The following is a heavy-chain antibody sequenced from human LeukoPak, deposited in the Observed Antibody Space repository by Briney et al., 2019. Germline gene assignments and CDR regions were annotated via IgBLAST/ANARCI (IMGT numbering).Heavy chain of an antibody. Sequence: GGSLRLSCAASGFTFSNYGMHWVRQAPGKGLEWVAVIRYDGSDKYHADSVKGRFTISRDNSKNTLYLQMNSLRVEDTAVCYCARPVVLGAYLRGAYYFDSWGQGTLVTVSS. D-gene: IGHD3-16*01. J-gene: IGHJ4*02. CDR3: ARPVVLGAYLRGAYYFDS. CDR2: IRYDGSDK. V-gene: IGHV3-33*01. CDR1: GFTFSNYG.